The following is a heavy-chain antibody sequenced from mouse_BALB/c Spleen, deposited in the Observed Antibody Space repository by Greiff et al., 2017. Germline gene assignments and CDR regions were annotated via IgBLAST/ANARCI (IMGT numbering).Heavy chain of an antibody. CDR2: ISSGGST. V-gene: IGHV5-6-5*01. CDR3: ARVGLEAWFAY. D-gene: IGHD3-3*01. Sequence: EVKLMESGGGLVKPGGSLKLSCAASGFTFSSYAMSWVRQTPEKRLEWVASISSGGSTYYPDSVKGRFTLSRDNARNILYLQMSSLRSEDTAMYYCARVGLEAWFAYWGQGTLVTVSA. CDR1: GFTFSSYA. J-gene: IGHJ3*01.